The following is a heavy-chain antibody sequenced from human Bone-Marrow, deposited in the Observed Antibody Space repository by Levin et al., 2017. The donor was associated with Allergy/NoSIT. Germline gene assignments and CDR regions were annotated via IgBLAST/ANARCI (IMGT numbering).Heavy chain of an antibody. J-gene: IGHJ2*01. CDR3: ASTPNIVVVTAIRYWYFDL. V-gene: IGHV3-21*01. CDR1: GFTFSSYS. CDR2: ISSSSSYI. Sequence: GGSLRLSCAASGFTFSSYSMNWVRQAPGKGLEWVSSISSSSSYIYYADSVKGRFTISRDNAKNSLYLQMNSLRAEDTAVYYCASTPNIVVVTAIRYWYFDLWGRGTLVTVSS. D-gene: IGHD2-21*02.